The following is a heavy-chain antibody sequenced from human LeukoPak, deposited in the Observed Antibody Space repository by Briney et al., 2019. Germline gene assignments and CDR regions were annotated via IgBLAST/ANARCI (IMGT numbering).Heavy chain of an antibody. Sequence: GGSLRLSCTASGFTFGDYAMTWVRQAPGKGLEWVGFIRTKNYGETTDYAASVKGRFTISRDDSESFAYLQMNSLKTEDTALYYCTRGPWNEYTSGPQFDYWGQGTLVTVSS. CDR1: GFTFGDYA. V-gene: IGHV3-49*04. CDR3: TRGPWNEYTSGPQFDY. D-gene: IGHD5-18*01. CDR2: IRTKNYGETT. J-gene: IGHJ4*02.